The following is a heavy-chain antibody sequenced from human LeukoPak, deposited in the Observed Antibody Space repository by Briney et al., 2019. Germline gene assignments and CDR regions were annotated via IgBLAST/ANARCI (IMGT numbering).Heavy chain of an antibody. CDR3: ARLRAMYCSGGSCRDAFDI. CDR2: IYHSGST. V-gene: IGHV4-38-2*01. CDR1: GYSVSSGYY. J-gene: IGHJ3*02. Sequence: SETLSLTCAVSGYSVSSGYYWGWIRQPPGKGLEWIGSIYHSGSTYYNPSLKSRVTISVDTSKNQFSLKLSSVTAAGTAVYYCARLRAMYCSGGSCRDAFDIWGQGTMVTVSS. D-gene: IGHD2-15*01.